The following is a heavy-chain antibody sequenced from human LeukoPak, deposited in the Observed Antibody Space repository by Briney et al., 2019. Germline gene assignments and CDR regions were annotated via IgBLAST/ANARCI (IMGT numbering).Heavy chain of an antibody. J-gene: IGHJ6*02. D-gene: IGHD3-10*01. CDR1: GYTSTSYY. Sequence: ASVKVSCKASGYTSTSYYMHWVRQAPGQGLEWMGIINPSGGSTSYAQKFQGRVTMTRDTSTSTVYMELSSLRSEDTAVYYCARGTYGAYGSGSYYTYMDVWGQGTTVTVSS. CDR3: ARGTYGAYGSGSYYTYMDV. CDR2: INPSGGST. V-gene: IGHV1-46*01.